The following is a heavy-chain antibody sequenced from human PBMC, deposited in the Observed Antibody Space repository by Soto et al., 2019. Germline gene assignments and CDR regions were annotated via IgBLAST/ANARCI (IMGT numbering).Heavy chain of an antibody. CDR1: GCTFRSYG. D-gene: IGHD6-19*01. Sequence: QVQLVESGGGVVQPGRSLRLSCAAYGCTFRSYGMHWVRQAPGKGLEWVAVISYDGSNKYYADSVKGRFTISRDNSKNTLYLQMNSLRAEDTAVYYCAKGWLGLYFDYWGQGTLVTASS. CDR3: AKGWLGLYFDY. V-gene: IGHV3-30*18. CDR2: ISYDGSNK. J-gene: IGHJ4*02.